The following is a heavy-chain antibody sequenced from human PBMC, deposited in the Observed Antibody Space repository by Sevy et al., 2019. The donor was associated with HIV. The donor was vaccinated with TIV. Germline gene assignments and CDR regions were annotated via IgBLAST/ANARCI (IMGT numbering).Heavy chain of an antibody. J-gene: IGHJ5*02. V-gene: IGHV3-23*01. D-gene: IGHD7-27*01. CDR1: GFTFSTYA. CDR2: LGSGGVTT. Sequence: GESLRLSCAASGFTFSTYAMNWVRQAPGKGLEWVSTLGSGGVTTYYADSVRGRFTISRDISKNTLFLQMNSLRADDTAVYYCTRYALTSRTWFDPWGQGTLVTVSS. CDR3: TRYALTSRTWFDP.